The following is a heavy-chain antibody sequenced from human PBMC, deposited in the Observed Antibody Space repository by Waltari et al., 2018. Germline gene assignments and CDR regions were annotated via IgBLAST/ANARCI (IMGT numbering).Heavy chain of an antibody. CDR2: INGDGSAK. J-gene: IGHJ4*02. CDR3: VRDGLIHAADY. Sequence: EVQLVESGGGLVQPGGSLRLSCAASGFPFSYYYMSGVRQAPGKGLEWVANINGDGSAKNYMDSVRGRFTISRDNAKNSVYMQLNSLRDDDTAVYYCVRDGLIHAADYWGQGTLVSVSS. D-gene: IGHD2-15*01. CDR1: GFPFSYYY. V-gene: IGHV3-7*01.